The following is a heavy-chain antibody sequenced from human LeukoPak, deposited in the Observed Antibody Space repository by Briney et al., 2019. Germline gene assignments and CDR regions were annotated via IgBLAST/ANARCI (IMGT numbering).Heavy chain of an antibody. D-gene: IGHD1-7*01. CDR3: ARDREGSAGTTGS. CDR2: INPNSGGT. Sequence: ASVKVSCEASGYTFTGYYMHWVRQAPGQGLEWMGWINPNSGGTNYAQKFQGRVTMTRDTSISTAYMELSRLRSDDTAVYYCARDREGSAGTTGSWGQGTLVTVSS. V-gene: IGHV1-2*02. CDR1: GYTFTGYY. J-gene: IGHJ4*02.